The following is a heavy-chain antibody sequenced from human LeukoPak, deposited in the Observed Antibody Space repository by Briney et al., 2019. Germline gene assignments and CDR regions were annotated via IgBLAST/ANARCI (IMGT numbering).Heavy chain of an antibody. Sequence: SVKVSCTASGGTFSSYAISWVRQAPGQGLEWMGGIIPIFGTANYAQKFQGRVTITADESTSTAYMELSSLRSEDTAVYYCARVGASYYYDSSGYYSFDYWGQGTLVTVSS. J-gene: IGHJ4*02. D-gene: IGHD3-22*01. V-gene: IGHV1-69*13. CDR3: ARVGASYYYDSSGYYSFDY. CDR2: IIPIFGTA. CDR1: GGTFSSYA.